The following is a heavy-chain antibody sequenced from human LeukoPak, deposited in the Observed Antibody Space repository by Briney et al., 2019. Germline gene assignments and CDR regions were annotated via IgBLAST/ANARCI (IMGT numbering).Heavy chain of an antibody. D-gene: IGHD3-3*01. CDR1: GYTFISYG. Sequence: ASVKVSCKASGYTFISYGITWVRQAPGQGLEWLGWISAYNGNIDYPQKLQGRVTLTTDTSTSTAYMEVRSLRSDDTAVYYCASMSGYYPSYYFDYWGQGTLVTVSS. CDR2: ISAYNGNI. V-gene: IGHV1-18*01. J-gene: IGHJ4*02. CDR3: ASMSGYYPSYYFDY.